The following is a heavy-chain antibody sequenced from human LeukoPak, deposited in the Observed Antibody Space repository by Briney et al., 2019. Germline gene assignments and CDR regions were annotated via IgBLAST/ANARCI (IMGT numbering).Heavy chain of an antibody. V-gene: IGHV3-48*04. CDR1: GFTFSSYS. D-gene: IGHD3-22*01. Sequence: GGSLRLSCAASGFTFSSYSIDWVRQAPGKGLEWLSYIGSSSSTIYYADSVKGRFTISRDNAKNSVYLQMNSLRAEDTAVYYCARVWSSGYTKDYWGQGTLVTVSS. J-gene: IGHJ4*02. CDR2: IGSSSSTI. CDR3: ARVWSSGYTKDY.